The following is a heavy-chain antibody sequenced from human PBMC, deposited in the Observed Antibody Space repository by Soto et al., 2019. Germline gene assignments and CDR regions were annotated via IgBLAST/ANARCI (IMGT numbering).Heavy chain of an antibody. J-gene: IGHJ5*02. CDR1: GGTFGSYA. Sequence: QVQLVQSGAEVKKPGSSVKVSCKASGGTFGSYAISWVRQAPGQGLEWMGGIIPIFGTATYAQKFQGRVTITADESTRIAYMELSSLRSEDTAVYYCAKDTRRYCTAGTCVPGFDPWGQGTLVTVSS. CDR2: IIPIFGTA. D-gene: IGHD2-8*02. V-gene: IGHV1-69*01. CDR3: AKDTRRYCTAGTCVPGFDP.